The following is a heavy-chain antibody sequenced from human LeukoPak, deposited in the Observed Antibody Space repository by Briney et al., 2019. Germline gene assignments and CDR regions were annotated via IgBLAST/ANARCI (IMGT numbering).Heavy chain of an antibody. CDR3: ARGHGILELADY. CDR2: MNPNSGNT. CDR1: GGTFGSYA. J-gene: IGHJ4*02. Sequence: ASVKVSCKASGGTFGSYAISWVRQATGQGLEWMGWMNPNSGNTGYAQKFQGRVTITRNTSISTAYMELSSLRSEDTAVYYCARGHGILELADYWGQGTLVTVSS. D-gene: IGHD1-26*01. V-gene: IGHV1-8*03.